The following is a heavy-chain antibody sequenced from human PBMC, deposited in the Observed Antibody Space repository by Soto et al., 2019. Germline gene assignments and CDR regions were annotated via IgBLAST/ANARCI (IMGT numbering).Heavy chain of an antibody. CDR3: ARGSGSDSYRKS. CDR2: IYIGGTT. Sequence: EVQLVESGGGLVQPGGSLRLSCAASGFSVSNNYMSWVRQAPGKGLEWVAIIYIGGTTYYADSVKGRFTISRDNSKNTVYLQMNNLRPEDTAVYYCARGSGSDSYRKSWGEGTLVTVSS. V-gene: IGHV3-53*04. D-gene: IGHD3-10*01. J-gene: IGHJ5*02. CDR1: GFSVSNNY.